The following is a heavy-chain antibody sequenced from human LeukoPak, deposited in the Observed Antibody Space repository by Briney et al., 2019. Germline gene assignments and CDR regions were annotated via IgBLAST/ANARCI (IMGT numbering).Heavy chain of an antibody. V-gene: IGHV4-31*03. Sequence: SQTPSLTCTVSGGSISSGGYYWSWIRQHPGKGLEWIGYIYYSGSTYHNPSLKSRVTISVDTSKNQFSLKLSSVTAADTAVYYCARGSYGRGYCSGGSCYPWGQGTLVTVSS. D-gene: IGHD2-15*01. CDR1: GGSISSGGYY. CDR2: IYYSGST. J-gene: IGHJ5*02. CDR3: ARGSYGRGYCSGGSCYP.